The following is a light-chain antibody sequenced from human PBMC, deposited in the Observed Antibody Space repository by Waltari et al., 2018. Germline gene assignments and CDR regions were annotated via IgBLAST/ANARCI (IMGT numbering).Light chain of an antibody. Sequence: SYVLTQPPSLSVAPGQTATFTCGGASIADQSVYCYQQKPGQAPVLVIYNDRDRPSGIPERFSGSNFAATATLTITRVEAGDEADYYCQVWDSSSDDHIVFGGGTRLTV. CDR1: SIADQS. CDR2: NDR. J-gene: IGLJ2*01. V-gene: IGLV3-21*02. CDR3: QVWDSSSDDHIV.